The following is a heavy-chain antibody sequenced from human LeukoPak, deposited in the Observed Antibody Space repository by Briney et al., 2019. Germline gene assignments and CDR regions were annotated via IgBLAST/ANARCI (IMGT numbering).Heavy chain of an antibody. J-gene: IGHJ4*02. D-gene: IGHD3-9*01. CDR1: GFTFSNYA. V-gene: IGHV3-23*01. CDR3: VIWGDYDVLTGYYVPDY. Sequence: GGSLRLSCVASGFTFSNYAMSWVRQAPGQGLEWVSAITGSGTNRYYADSLKGRFTTSRDNSKNTVFLQMNSLRHEDTAIYYCVIWGDYDVLTGYYVPDYWGQGTLVTVAS. CDR2: ITGSGTNR.